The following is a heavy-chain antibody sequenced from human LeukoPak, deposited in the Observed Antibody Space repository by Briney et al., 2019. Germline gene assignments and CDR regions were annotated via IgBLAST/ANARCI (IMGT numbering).Heavy chain of an antibody. CDR1: GGSINSYY. D-gene: IGHD6-6*01. CDR3: ARDTSSSSGGFDY. CDR2: IYYSGST. Sequence: PSETLSLTCTVSGGSINSYYWSWLRQPPGKGLEWIGYIYYSGSTNYNPSLKSRVTISVDTSKNQFSLKLSSVTAADTAVYYCARDTSSSSGGFDYWGQGTLVTVSP. V-gene: IGHV4-59*01. J-gene: IGHJ4*02.